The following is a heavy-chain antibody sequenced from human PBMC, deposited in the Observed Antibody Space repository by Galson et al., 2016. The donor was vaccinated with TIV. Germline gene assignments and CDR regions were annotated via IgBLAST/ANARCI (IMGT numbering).Heavy chain of an antibody. Sequence: SVKVSCKASGGAFISHGISWVRQAPGQGLEWMGGIIPIVGLANYAQKFQGRVTITADDSTRTAYMELSSLRFADTAVYYCARGGSTVTRPFDYWGQGTLVTVSS. CDR3: ARGGSTVTRPFDY. CDR2: IIPIVGLA. CDR1: GGAFISHG. D-gene: IGHD4-17*01. J-gene: IGHJ4*02. V-gene: IGHV1-69*10.